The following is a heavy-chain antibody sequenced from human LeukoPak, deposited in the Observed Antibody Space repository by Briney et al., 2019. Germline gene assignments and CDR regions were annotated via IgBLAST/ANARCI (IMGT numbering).Heavy chain of an antibody. CDR3: ARAPRCGGDCYSFDY. CDR1: GFTVSSNY. CDR2: IYSGGST. V-gene: IGHV3-53*01. D-gene: IGHD2-21*02. Sequence: GGSLRLSCAASGFTVSSNYMSWVRQAPGKGLEWVSVIYSGGSTYYADSVKGRFTISRDNSKNTLYLQMNSPRAEDTAVYYCARAPRCGGDCYSFDYWGQGTLVTVSS. J-gene: IGHJ4*02.